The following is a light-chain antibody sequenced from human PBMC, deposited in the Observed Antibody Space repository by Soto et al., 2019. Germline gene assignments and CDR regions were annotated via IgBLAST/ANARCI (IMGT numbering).Light chain of an antibody. CDR3: CSYAGSYPFV. CDR1: SSDVGGYNY. V-gene: IGLV2-11*01. Sequence: QSVLTQPRSVSWSPGQSVTISCTGTSSDVGGYNYVSWYQHHPGKAPKLMIYDVDKRPSGVPGRFSGSKSGNTASLTISGLQAEDEADYYCCSYAGSYPFVFGTGTKVTVL. J-gene: IGLJ1*01. CDR2: DVD.